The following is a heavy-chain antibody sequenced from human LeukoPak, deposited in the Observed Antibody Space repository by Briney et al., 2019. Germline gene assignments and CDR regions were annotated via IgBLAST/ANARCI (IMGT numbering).Heavy chain of an antibody. D-gene: IGHD3-3*01. V-gene: IGHV3-7*01. CDR1: GFTFSSYW. J-gene: IGHJ4*02. Sequence: GGSLRLSCAASGFTFSSYWMSWVRQAPGKGLEWVANIKQDGSEKYNVDSVKGRFTISRDNAKNSLYLQMNSLRAEDTAVYYCARSPKRGIGLGFDYWGQGTLVTVSS. CDR3: ARSPKRGIGLGFDY. CDR2: IKQDGSEK.